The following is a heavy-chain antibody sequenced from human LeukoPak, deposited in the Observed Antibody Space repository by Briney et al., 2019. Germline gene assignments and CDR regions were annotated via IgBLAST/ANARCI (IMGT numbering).Heavy chain of an antibody. CDR2: ISYDGSNK. CDR1: GFTFSSYG. J-gene: IGHJ6*02. D-gene: IGHD2-2*01. Sequence: GGSLRLSCAASGFTFSSYGMHWVRQAPGKGLEWVAVISYDGSNKYYADSVKGRFTISRDNSKNTLYLQMNSLRAEDTAVYYCARDGVVVPAAYYYYYYGMDVWGQGTTVTVSS. CDR3: ARDGVVVPAAYYYYYYGMDV. V-gene: IGHV3-30*03.